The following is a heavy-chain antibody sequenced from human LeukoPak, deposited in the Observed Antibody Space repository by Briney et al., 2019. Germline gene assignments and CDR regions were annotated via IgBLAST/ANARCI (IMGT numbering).Heavy chain of an antibody. J-gene: IGHJ6*03. Sequence: GGSLRLSCAASGFTFSSYSMNWVRQAPGKGLEWVSYISGSSSTIYYADSVKGRFTISRDNAKNSLYLQMNSLRAEDTAVYYCARAGCSSTSCYHYYYYYYMDVWGKGTTVTVSS. CDR1: GFTFSSYS. CDR2: ISGSSSTI. D-gene: IGHD2-2*01. V-gene: IGHV3-48*01. CDR3: ARAGCSSTSCYHYYYYYYMDV.